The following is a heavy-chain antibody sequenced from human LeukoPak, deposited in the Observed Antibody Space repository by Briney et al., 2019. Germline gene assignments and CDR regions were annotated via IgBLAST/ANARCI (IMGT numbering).Heavy chain of an antibody. CDR2: INPNSGGT. V-gene: IGHV1-8*02. D-gene: IGHD3-10*01. Sequence: ASVKVSCKASGYTFTAYYIHWVRQAPGQGLEWMGWINPNSGGTGYAQKFQGRVTMTRNTSISTAYMELSSLRSEDTAVYYCARDLAGYYGSGSGGGYWGQGTLVTVSS. J-gene: IGHJ4*02. CDR3: ARDLAGYYGSGSGGGY. CDR1: GYTFTAYY.